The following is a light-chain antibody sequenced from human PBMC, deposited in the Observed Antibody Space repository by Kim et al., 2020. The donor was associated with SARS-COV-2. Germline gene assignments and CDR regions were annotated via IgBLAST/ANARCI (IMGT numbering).Light chain of an antibody. CDR2: RNN. CDR1: SSNIGSNY. J-gene: IGLJ2*01. CDR3: AAWDDSLSGHVV. V-gene: IGLV1-47*01. Sequence: ELTQPPSASGTPGQRVTISCSGSSSNIGSNYVYWYQQLPGTAPKLLIYRNNQRPSGVPDRFSGSKSATSASLAISGLRAEDEADYYCAAWDDSLSGHVVFGGGTRLTVL.